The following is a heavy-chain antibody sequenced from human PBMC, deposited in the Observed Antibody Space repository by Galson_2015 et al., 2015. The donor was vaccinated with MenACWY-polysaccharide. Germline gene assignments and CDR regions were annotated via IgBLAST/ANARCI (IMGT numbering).Heavy chain of an antibody. CDR1: DYSIRSGYF. J-gene: IGHJ4*02. D-gene: IGHD1-26*01. V-gene: IGHV4-38-2*01. Sequence: LSLTCAVSDYSIRSGYFWGWIRQPPGKGLEWIASIFHSGTTYYNPSLKSRVTISVDTSKNQFSLKLSSVTAADTAVYYCARVEKYSGSFYILYWGQGTLVTVSS. CDR3: ARVEKYSGSFYILY. CDR2: IFHSGTT.